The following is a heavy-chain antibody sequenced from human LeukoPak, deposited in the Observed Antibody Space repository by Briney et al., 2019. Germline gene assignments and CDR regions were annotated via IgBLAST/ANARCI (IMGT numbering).Heavy chain of an antibody. CDR1: GFTFSSYA. V-gene: IGHV3-23*01. J-gene: IGHJ3*02. D-gene: IGHD3-22*01. CDR3: AKVTGLSDYYDSSGYYYNAFDI. Sequence: GGSLRLSCAASGFTFSSYAMSWVRQAPGKGLEWVSAISGSGGSTAYADSVKGRFTISRDGSKSTLYLEMNSLRGEDTALYYCAKVTGLSDYYDSSGYYYNAFDIWGQGTMVAVSS. CDR2: ISGSGGST.